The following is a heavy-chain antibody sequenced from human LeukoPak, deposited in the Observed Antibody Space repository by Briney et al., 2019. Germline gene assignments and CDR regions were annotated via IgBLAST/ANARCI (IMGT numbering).Heavy chain of an antibody. CDR3: ARLHSTYYYYGMDV. Sequence: SETLSLTCTVSGGSISSYYWSWIRQPPGKGLEWIGYIYYSGSTNYNPSLKSRVTISVDTSKNQFSLKLSSVTAADTAVYYCARLHSTYYYYGMDVWGQGTTVTVSS. CDR2: IYYSGST. D-gene: IGHD6-13*01. V-gene: IGHV4-59*08. CDR1: GGSISSYY. J-gene: IGHJ6*02.